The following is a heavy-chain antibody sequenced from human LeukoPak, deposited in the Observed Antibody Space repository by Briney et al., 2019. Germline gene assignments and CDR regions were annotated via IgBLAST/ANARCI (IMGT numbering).Heavy chain of an antibody. CDR3: AKDREQLGFDY. CDR2: ISGSGGST. D-gene: IGHD6-13*01. V-gene: IGHV3-23*01. CDR1: GFTFSRYW. Sequence: GGSLRLSCAASGFTFSRYWMTWVRQAPGKGLEWVSAISGSGGSTYYADSVKGRFTISRDNSKNTLYLQMNSLRAEDTAVYYCAKDREQLGFDYWGQGTLVTVSS. J-gene: IGHJ4*02.